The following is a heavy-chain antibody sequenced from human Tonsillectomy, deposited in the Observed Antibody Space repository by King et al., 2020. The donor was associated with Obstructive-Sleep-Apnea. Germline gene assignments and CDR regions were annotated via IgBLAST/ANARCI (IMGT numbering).Heavy chain of an antibody. V-gene: IGHV3-30*04. CDR1: GFIFSNYP. D-gene: IGHD6-13*01. CDR2: ISYDGSNK. CDR3: ATYDSSWYS. J-gene: IGHJ4*02. Sequence: VQLVESGGGVVHPGRSLRLSCAASGFIFSNYPIHWVRQAPGKGLEWVAVISYDGSNKYHADSVKGRFTISRDNSRNTLYLQMNSLIPEDTAVYYCATYDSSWYSWGQGTLVTVSS.